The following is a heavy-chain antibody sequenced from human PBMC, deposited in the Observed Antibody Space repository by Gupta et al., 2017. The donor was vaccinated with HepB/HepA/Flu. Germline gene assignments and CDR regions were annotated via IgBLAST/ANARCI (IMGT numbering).Heavy chain of an antibody. D-gene: IGHD5-24*01. CDR1: IFTFCDQP. V-gene: IGHV3-72*01. CDR3: ARGFRDLDS. CDR2: IRNKANSYTT. Sequence: EVHLVESGGDLVQPGGSLRLSCGASIFTFCDQPMDWVRQAPGKGLEWVGRIRNKANSYTTEYGASVKGRFTISRDDSKNSLYLQMNSLKTEDTAVYYCARGFRDLDSWGQGTLVTVSS. J-gene: IGHJ4*02.